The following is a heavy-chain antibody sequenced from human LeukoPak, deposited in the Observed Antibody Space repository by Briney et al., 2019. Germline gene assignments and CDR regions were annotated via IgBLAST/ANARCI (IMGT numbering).Heavy chain of an antibody. V-gene: IGHV3-30*02. Sequence: GGSLRPSCAASGFTFSSYGMHWVRQAPGKGLEWVAFIRYDGSNKYYADSVKGRFTISRDNSKNTLYLQMNSLRAEDTALYYCAKDKVAYYDSSGYFDYWGQGTLVTVSS. J-gene: IGHJ4*02. CDR3: AKDKVAYYDSSGYFDY. CDR1: GFTFSSYG. CDR2: IRYDGSNK. D-gene: IGHD3-22*01.